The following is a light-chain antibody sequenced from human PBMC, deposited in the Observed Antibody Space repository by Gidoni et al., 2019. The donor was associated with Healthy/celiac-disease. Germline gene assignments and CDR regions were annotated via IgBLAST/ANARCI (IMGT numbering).Light chain of an antibody. CDR3: QQDYSTPRT. J-gene: IGKJ2*02. Sequence: DIVMTQSPDSLAVSLGERATINCKSSQSVLYSSNNKNYLAWYQQKPGQPPKLLIYWESTRESGVPDRFSGSGAETDFTLAISSLQAEDVAVYYCQQDYSTPRTFGQGTKLEIK. V-gene: IGKV4-1*01. CDR1: QSVLYSSNNKNY. CDR2: WES.